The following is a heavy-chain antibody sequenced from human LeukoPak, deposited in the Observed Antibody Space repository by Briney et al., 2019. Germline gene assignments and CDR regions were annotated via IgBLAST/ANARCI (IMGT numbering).Heavy chain of an antibody. V-gene: IGHV3-30*04. CDR1: GFTFSSYA. D-gene: IGHD2-2*01. CDR3: ARGPRGDVYCSSTSCYLKYFQH. CDR2: ISYDGSNK. J-gene: IGHJ1*01. Sequence: GGSLRLSCAASGFTFSSYAMHWVRQAPGKGLEWVAVISYDGSNKYYADSVKGRFTISRDNSKNTLYLQMNSLRAEDTAVCYCARGPRGDVYCSSTSCYLKYFQHWGQGTLVTVSS.